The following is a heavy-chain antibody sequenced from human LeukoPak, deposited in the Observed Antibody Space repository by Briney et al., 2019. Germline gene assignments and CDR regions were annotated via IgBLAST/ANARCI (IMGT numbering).Heavy chain of an antibody. D-gene: IGHD5-24*01. CDR1: GFTFDDYA. V-gene: IGHV3-9*01. Sequence: PGGSLRLSCAASGFTFDDYAMHWVRQAPGKGLEWVSGISWNSGSIGYADSVKGRFTISRDNAKNSLYLQTNSLRAEDTALYYCAEADRDGYPNYFDYWGQGTLVTVSS. J-gene: IGHJ4*02. CDR3: AEADRDGYPNYFDY. CDR2: ISWNSGSI.